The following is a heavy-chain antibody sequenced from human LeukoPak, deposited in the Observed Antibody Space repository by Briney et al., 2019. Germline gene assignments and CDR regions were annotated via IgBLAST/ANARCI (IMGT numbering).Heavy chain of an antibody. D-gene: IGHD6-13*01. CDR2: ISYDGSNK. CDR1: GFTFSSYG. V-gene: IGHV3-30*03. Sequence: PGGSLRLSCAASGFTFSSYGMHWVRQAPGKGLEWVAVISYDGSNKYYADSVKGRFTISRDNSKNTLYLQMNSLRAEDTAVYYCATAAAAYYYYYGMDVWGQGTTVTVSS. CDR3: ATAAAAYYYYYGMDV. J-gene: IGHJ6*02.